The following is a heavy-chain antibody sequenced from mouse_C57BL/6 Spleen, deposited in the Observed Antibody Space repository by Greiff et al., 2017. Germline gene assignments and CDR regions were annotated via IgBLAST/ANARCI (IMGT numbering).Heavy chain of an antibody. J-gene: IGHJ4*01. CDR2: ISSGSSTI. Sequence: VQLKESGGGLVKPGGSLKLSCAASGFTFSDYGMHWVRQAPEKGLEWVAYISSGSSTIYYADTVKGRFTISRDNAKNTLFLQMTSLRSEDTAMYYCARDAYYSNYGGFSMDYWGQGTSVTVSS. D-gene: IGHD2-5*01. V-gene: IGHV5-17*01. CDR1: GFTFSDYG. CDR3: ARDAYYSNYGGFSMDY.